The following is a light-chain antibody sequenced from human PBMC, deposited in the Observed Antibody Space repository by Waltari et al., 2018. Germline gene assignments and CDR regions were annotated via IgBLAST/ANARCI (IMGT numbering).Light chain of an antibody. CDR2: AAS. CDR3: QQYYSYPRT. CDR1: QGISSY. V-gene: IGKV1-8*01. J-gene: IGKJ1*01. Sequence: AIRITQSPSSLSASTGDRVTITCRASQGISSYLTLYQQKPGKAPKLLIYAASTLQSGVPLRFSGSGSGTDFNLTISCLQSEDFATYYCQQYYSYPRTFGQGTKVEIK.